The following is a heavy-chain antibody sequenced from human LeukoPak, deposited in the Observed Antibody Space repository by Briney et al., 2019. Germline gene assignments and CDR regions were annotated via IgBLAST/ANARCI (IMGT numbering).Heavy chain of an antibody. CDR3: AKSGIAARFSGRYSYNYMDV. CDR2: ISGSGGST. D-gene: IGHD6-6*01. V-gene: IGHV3-23*01. Sequence: GGSLRLFCAASGFTFSSYGMSWVRQARGKGLEWVSTISGSGGSTYYADSVKGRLTISRDNSKNTLHLQMKRLIAGDAPVFHCAKSGIAARFSGRYSYNYMDVWGKGTTVTVSS. J-gene: IGHJ6*03. CDR1: GFTFSSYG.